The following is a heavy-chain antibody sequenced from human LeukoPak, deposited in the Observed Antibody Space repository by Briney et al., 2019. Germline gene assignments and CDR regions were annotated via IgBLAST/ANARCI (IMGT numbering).Heavy chain of an antibody. Sequence: GASVKVSCKASGYTFTSYYMHWVRQAPGQGLEWMGIINPSGGSTSYAQKFQGRVTMTRDTSTSTVYMELSSLRSEDMAVYYCARDRRVVVPAATYYYGMDVWGQGTTVTVSS. V-gene: IGHV1-46*01. CDR1: GYTFTSYY. CDR2: INPSGGST. CDR3: ARDRRVVVPAATYYYGMDV. D-gene: IGHD2-2*01. J-gene: IGHJ6*02.